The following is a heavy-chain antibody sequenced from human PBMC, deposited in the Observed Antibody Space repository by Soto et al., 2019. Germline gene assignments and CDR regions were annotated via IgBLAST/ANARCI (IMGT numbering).Heavy chain of an antibody. CDR2: ISGSGGST. CDR1: GFTFSGYA. D-gene: IGHD3-3*01. V-gene: IGHV3-23*01. Sequence: HPGGSLRLSCAASGFTFSGYAMSWVRQAPGKGLEWVSAISGSGGSTYYADSVKGRFTISRDNSKNTLYLQMNSLRAEDTAVYYCAKTVGPTRITIFGVVIHYFDYWGQGTLVTVSS. CDR3: AKTVGPTRITIFGVVIHYFDY. J-gene: IGHJ4*02.